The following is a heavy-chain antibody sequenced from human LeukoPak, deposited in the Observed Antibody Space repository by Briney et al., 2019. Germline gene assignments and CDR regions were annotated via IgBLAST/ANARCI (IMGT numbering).Heavy chain of an antibody. V-gene: IGHV4-4*07. CDR1: GDSISGYY. CDR2: IYASGST. CDR3: VRDSNSGWRSLDC. J-gene: IGHJ4*02. Sequence: SETLSLTCTVSGDSISGYYWSWIRQPAGKGLEWIGRIYASGSTNYNPSLRSRVTMSVDTSKSQFSLTLSSVTAADTAVCYCVRDSNSGWRSLDCWGQGALVTVSS. D-gene: IGHD6-19*01.